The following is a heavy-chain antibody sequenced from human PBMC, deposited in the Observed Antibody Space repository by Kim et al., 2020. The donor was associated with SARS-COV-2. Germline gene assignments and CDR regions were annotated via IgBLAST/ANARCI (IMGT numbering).Heavy chain of an antibody. CDR2: IGTAGDT. CDR3: ARDSSTAADWYFDL. D-gene: IGHD6-13*01. Sequence: GGSLRLSCAASGFTFSSYDMHWVRQATGKGLEWVSAIGTAGDTYYPGSVKGRFTISRENAKNSLYLQMNSLRAGDTAVYYCARDSSTAADWYFDLWGRGTLVTVSS. V-gene: IGHV3-13*01. CDR1: GFTFSSYD. J-gene: IGHJ2*01.